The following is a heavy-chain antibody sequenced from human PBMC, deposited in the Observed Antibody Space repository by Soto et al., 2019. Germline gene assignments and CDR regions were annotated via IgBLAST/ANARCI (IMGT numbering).Heavy chain of an antibody. D-gene: IGHD5-18*01. CDR2: INAGNGNT. CDR3: ARGLNGYLHYFDY. CDR1: GYTFTSYA. V-gene: IGHV1-3*01. J-gene: IGHJ4*02. Sequence: QVHLVQSGAAVRKPGASVKVSCKASGYTFTSYAMPWGRQAPGRRLEWMGWINAGNGNTKYSQKFQGRVTITRDTSASPADMEMSSLRSEDTAVYYCARGLNGYLHYFDYWGQGTLVTVSS.